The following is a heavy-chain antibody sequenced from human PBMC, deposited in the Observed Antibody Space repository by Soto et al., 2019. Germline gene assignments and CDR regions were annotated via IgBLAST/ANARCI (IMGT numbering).Heavy chain of an antibody. D-gene: IGHD3-3*01. J-gene: IGHJ6*02. CDR2: IGTAGDT. CDR3: ARGGGEDTVPYYDFWSGSYTLETSGMDV. Sequence: PGGSLRLSCAASGFTFSSYDMHWVRQATGKGLEWVSAIGTAGDTYYPGSVKGRFTISRENAKNSLYLQMNSLRAGDTAVYSCARGGGEDTVPYYDFWSGSYTLETSGMDVGGQGTTVTVYS. CDR1: GFTFSSYD. V-gene: IGHV3-13*01.